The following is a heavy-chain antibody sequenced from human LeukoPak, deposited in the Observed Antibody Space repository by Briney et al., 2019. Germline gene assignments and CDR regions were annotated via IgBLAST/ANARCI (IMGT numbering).Heavy chain of an antibody. J-gene: IGHJ5*02. CDR2: ICHSGST. V-gene: IGHV4-4*02. Sequence: SETLSLTCAVSGGSISSSNWWSWVRQPPGRGLEWIGEICHSGSTNYNPSLKSRVTISVDKSKNQFSLKLSSVTAADTAVYYCARFSGGGQSGYSYGNWFDPWGQGTLVTVSS. D-gene: IGHD5-18*01. CDR3: ARFSGGGQSGYSYGNWFDP. CDR1: GGSISSSNW.